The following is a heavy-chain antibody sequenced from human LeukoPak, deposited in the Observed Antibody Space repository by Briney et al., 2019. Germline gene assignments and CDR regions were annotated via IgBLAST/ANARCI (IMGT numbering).Heavy chain of an antibody. CDR2: IYNSGST. Sequence: PSETLSLTCTVSGGSVSSGSYYWSWIRQSPGKGLEWIGYIYNSGSTNYNPSLKSRVTISVDTSKNQFSLKLSSVTAADTAVYYCARDLSDGSGSYYNFDYWGQGTLVTVSS. V-gene: IGHV4-61*01. CDR1: GGSVSSGSYY. CDR3: ARDLSDGSGSYYNFDY. J-gene: IGHJ4*02. D-gene: IGHD3-10*01.